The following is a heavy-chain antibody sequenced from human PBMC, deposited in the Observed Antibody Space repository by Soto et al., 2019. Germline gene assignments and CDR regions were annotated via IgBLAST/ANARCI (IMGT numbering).Heavy chain of an antibody. D-gene: IGHD2-8*01. CDR2: ISYDGSNK. Sequence: GGSLRLSCAASGFTFSSYGMHWVRQAPGKGLEWVAVISYDGSNKYYADSVKGRFTISRDNSKNTLYLQMNSLRAEDTAVYYCAKGGYRTNGVCYPREYYFDYWGQGTLVTVSA. V-gene: IGHV3-30*18. CDR1: GFTFSSYG. J-gene: IGHJ4*02. CDR3: AKGGYRTNGVCYPREYYFDY.